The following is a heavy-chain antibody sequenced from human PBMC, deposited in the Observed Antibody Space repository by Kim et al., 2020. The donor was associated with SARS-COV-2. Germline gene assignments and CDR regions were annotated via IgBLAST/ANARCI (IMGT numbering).Heavy chain of an antibody. CDR3: AKVQGVMDFDY. J-gene: IGHJ4*02. D-gene: IGHD3-10*01. CDR1: GGSISSSSYY. CDR2: IYYSGST. V-gene: IGHV4-39*01. Sequence: SETLSLTCTVSGGSISSSSYYWGWIRQPPGKGLEWIGSIYYSGSTYYNPSLKSRVTISVDTSKNQFSLKLSSVTAADTAVYYCAKVQGVMDFDYWGQGTLVTVSS.